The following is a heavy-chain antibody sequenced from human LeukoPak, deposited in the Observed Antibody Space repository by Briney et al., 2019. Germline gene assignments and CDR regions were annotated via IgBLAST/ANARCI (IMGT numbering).Heavy chain of an antibody. CDR3: ARDYDSSGYYSPMDYYYGMDV. V-gene: IGHV3-7*05. Sequence: GGSLRLSCAASGFTFSSYWMSWVRQAPGKGLEWVANIKQDGSEKYYVDSVKGRFTISRDNAKNSLYLQMNSLRAEDTAVYYCARDYDSSGYYSPMDYYYGMDVWGQGTTVTVSS. J-gene: IGHJ6*02. CDR1: GFTFSSYW. CDR2: IKQDGSEK. D-gene: IGHD3-22*01.